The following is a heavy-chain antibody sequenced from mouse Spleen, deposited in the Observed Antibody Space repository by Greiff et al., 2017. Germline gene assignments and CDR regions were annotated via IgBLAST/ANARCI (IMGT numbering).Heavy chain of an antibody. D-gene: IGHD1-1*01. CDR2: INPNNGGT. J-gene: IGHJ4*01. V-gene: IGHV1-18*01. Sequence: EVQLQQSGPVLVKPGASVKIPCKASGYTFTDYNMDWVKQSLGKSLEWIGDINPNNGGTIYNQKFKGKATLTVDKSSSKAYMELRSLTSEDTAVYYCARGDYYGGSYVLAMDYWGQGTSVTVSS. CDR3: ARGDYYGGSYVLAMDY. CDR1: GYTFTDYN.